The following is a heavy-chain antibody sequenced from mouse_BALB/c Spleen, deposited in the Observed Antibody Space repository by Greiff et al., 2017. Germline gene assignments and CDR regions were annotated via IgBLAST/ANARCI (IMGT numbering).Heavy chain of an antibody. J-gene: IGHJ4*01. CDR3: ARRGYSYAMDY. CDR1: GYPFTSYW. CDR2: IYPGDGDT. D-gene: IGHD2-14*01. Sequence: VQLQQSGAELARPGASVKLSCKASGYPFTSYWMQWVKQRPGQGLEWIGAIYPGDGDTRYTQKFKGKATLTADKSSSTAYMQLSSLASEDSAVYYCARRGYSYAMDYWGQGTSVTVSS. V-gene: IGHV1-87*01.